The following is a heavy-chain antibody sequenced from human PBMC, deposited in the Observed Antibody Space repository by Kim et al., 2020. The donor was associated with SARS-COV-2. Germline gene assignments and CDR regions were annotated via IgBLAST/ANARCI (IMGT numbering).Heavy chain of an antibody. CDR3: ARVLEGATIANPYAFDI. Sequence: ASVKVSCKASGYTFTGYYMHWVRQAPGQGLEWMGWINPNSGGTNYAQKFQGRVTMTRDTSISTAYMELSRLRSDDTVVYYCARVLEGATIANPYAFDIWGQGTMVTVSS. V-gene: IGHV1-2*02. D-gene: IGHD1-26*01. J-gene: IGHJ3*02. CDR2: INPNSGGT. CDR1: GYTFTGYY.